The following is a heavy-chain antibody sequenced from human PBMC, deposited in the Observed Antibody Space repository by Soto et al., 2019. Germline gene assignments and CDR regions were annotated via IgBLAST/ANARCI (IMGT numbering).Heavy chain of an antibody. CDR2: INPNSGGT. D-gene: IGHD3-9*01. CDR1: GYTFTGYY. CDR3: ARDHSNPRYDILTGPDAFAI. V-gene: IGHV1-2*04. J-gene: IGHJ3*02. Sequence: ASVKVSCKASGYTFTGYYMHWVRQAPGQGLEWMGWINPNSGGTNYAQKFQGWVTMTRDTSASTAYMELSSLRSEDTAVYYCARDHSNPRYDILTGPDAFAIWGQGTMVTVSS.